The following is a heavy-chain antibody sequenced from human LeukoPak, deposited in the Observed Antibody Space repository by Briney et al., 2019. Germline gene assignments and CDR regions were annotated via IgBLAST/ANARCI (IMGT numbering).Heavy chain of an antibody. CDR2: IYYSGST. V-gene: IGHV4-39*01. D-gene: IGHD3-10*01. J-gene: IGHJ5*02. CDR1: GGSISSSSYY. Sequence: SETLSLTCTVSGGSISSSSYYWGWIRQPPGKGLEWIGSIYYSGSTYYNPSLKSRVTISVDTSKNQSSLKLSSVTAADTAVYYCARGKGSGSYFPFDPWGQGTLVTVSS. CDR3: ARGKGSGSYFPFDP.